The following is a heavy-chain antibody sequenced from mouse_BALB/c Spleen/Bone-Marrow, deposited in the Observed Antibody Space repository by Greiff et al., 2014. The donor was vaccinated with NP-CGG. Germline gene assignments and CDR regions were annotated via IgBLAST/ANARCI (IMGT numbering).Heavy chain of an antibody. CDR2: IDPANGNT. J-gene: IGHJ1*01. Sequence: EVQLQQSGAELVKPGASVKLSCTASGFNIKDTYMHWVKQRPEQGLEWIGRIDPANGNTKYDPKFQGKATITADTSSNTAYLQLSSLTSGDTAVYYCANYDYGWYFDVWGAGTTVTVPS. CDR1: GFNIKDTY. V-gene: IGHV14-3*02. D-gene: IGHD2-4*01. CDR3: ANYDYGWYFDV.